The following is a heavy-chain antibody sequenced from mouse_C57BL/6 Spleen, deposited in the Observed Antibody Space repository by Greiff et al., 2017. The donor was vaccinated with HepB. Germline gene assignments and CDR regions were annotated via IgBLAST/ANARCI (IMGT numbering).Heavy chain of an antibody. CDR3: ARGGYYGSPFFDV. V-gene: IGHV1-76*01. CDR1: GYTFTDYY. J-gene: IGHJ1*03. Sequence: QVQLQQSGAELVRPGASVKLSCKASGYTFTDYYINWVKQRPGQGLEWIARIYPGSGNTYYNEKFKGKATLTAEKSSSTAYMQLSSLTSEDSAVYFCARGGYYGSPFFDVWGTGTTVTVSS. D-gene: IGHD1-2*01. CDR2: IYPGSGNT.